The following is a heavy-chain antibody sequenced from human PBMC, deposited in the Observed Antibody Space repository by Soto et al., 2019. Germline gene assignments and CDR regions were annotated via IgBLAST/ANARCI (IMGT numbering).Heavy chain of an antibody. CDR2: ISSSSSYI. CDR3: ARGKYYDFWSGYYYYYMDV. Sequence: GGSLRLSCAASGFTFSSYSMNWVRQAPGKGLEWVSSISSSSSYIYYADSVKGRFTIPRDNAKNSLYLQMNSLRAEDTAVYYCARGKYYDFWSGYYYYYMDVWGKGTTVTVSS. J-gene: IGHJ6*03. CDR1: GFTFSSYS. V-gene: IGHV3-21*01. D-gene: IGHD3-3*01.